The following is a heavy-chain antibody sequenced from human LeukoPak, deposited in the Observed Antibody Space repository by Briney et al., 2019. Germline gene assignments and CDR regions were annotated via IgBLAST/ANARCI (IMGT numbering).Heavy chain of an antibody. D-gene: IGHD2-2*01. J-gene: IGHJ4*02. Sequence: GGSLRLSCAASGFTFSSYAMSWVRQAPGKGLEWVSTISGSGGSTYYADSVKGRFTISRDNSKNTLYLQMNSLRAEDTAVYYCAKRGYCSSTSCSRAFDYWGQGILVTVSS. V-gene: IGHV3-23*01. CDR3: AKRGYCSSTSCSRAFDY. CDR2: ISGSGGST. CDR1: GFTFSSYA.